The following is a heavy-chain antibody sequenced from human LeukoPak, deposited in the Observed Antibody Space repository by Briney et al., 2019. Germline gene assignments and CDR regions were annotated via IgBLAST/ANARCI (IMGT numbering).Heavy chain of an antibody. J-gene: IGHJ4*02. V-gene: IGHV4-39*01. Sequence: PSETLSLTCTVSGGSISSSSYYWGWIRQPPGKGLEWIGSIYYSGSTYYNPSLKSQVTISVDTSKNQFSLKLSSVTAADTAVYYCARLSTVVNWSDYWGQGTLVTVSS. D-gene: IGHD4-23*01. CDR3: ARLSTVVNWSDY. CDR1: GGSISSSSYY. CDR2: IYYSGST.